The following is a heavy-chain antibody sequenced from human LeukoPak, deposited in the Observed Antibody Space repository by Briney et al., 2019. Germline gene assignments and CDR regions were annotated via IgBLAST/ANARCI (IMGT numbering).Heavy chain of an antibody. CDR2: INHSGST. D-gene: IGHD2-15*01. CDR3: ARALGYCSGGSCYLNWFDP. Sequence: SETLSLTCRVYGGSFSGYYWSWIRQSPGRRLEWLGEINHSGSTNYHPSLRSRLTISVDKSNNKFSLNMTSVTAADTAVYYCARALGYCSGGSCYLNWFDPWGQGTLVTVSS. CDR1: GGSFSGYY. J-gene: IGHJ5*02. V-gene: IGHV4-34*01.